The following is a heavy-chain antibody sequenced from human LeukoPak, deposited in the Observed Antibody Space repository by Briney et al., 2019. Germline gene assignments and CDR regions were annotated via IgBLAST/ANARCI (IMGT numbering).Heavy chain of an antibody. J-gene: IGHJ5*02. CDR3: ARGHPGWFDP. CDR2: IYSGGST. Sequence: GGSLRLSCAASGFTVSSNYLSWVRHAPGKGLEWVSVIYSGGSTYYADSVKGRFTISRDNSKNTLYLQMNSLRAEDTAVYYCARGHPGWFDPWGQGTLVTVSS. CDR1: GFTVSSNY. V-gene: IGHV3-66*01.